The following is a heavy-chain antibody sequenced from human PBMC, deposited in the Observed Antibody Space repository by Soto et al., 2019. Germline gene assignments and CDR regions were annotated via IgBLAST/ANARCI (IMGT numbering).Heavy chain of an antibody. CDR1: GFMFSDYA. V-gene: IGHV3-23*01. J-gene: IGHJ4*02. Sequence: GGSLRLSCAASGFMFSDYAMTWARQAPGKELEWVSGLLRPGRSTYYADSVKGRFTISGDTSANTVYLQMDSLRAEDTAVYYCEKDGRGLGRLYLFEYWGQGVLVTVYS. CDR3: EKDGRGLGRLYLFEY. CDR2: LLRPGRST. D-gene: IGHD2-21*02.